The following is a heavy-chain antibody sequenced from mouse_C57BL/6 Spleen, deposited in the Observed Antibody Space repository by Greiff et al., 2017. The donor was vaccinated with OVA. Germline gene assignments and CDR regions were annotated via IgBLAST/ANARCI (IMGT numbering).Heavy chain of an antibody. CDR3: ASGGYPAGFAY. CDR1: GYTFTDYY. D-gene: IGHD2-2*01. J-gene: IGHJ3*01. CDR2: INPYNGGT. V-gene: IGHV1-19*01. Sequence: EVKLMESGPVLVKPGASVKMSCKASGYTFTDYYMNWVKQSHGKSLEWIGVINPYNGGTSYNQKFKGKATLTVDKSSSTAYMELNSLTSEDSAVYYCASGGYPAGFAYWGQGTLVTVSA.